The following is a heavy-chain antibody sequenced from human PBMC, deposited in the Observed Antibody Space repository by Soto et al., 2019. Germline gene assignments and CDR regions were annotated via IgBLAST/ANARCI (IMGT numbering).Heavy chain of an antibody. Sequence: PGGSLRLSCAASGFTFSSYAMSWVRQAPGKGLEWVSAISGSGGSTYYADSVKGRFTISRDNSKNTLYLQMNSLRAEDTAVYYCAKDRWDYYDSSGTLDYWGQGTLVTVYS. V-gene: IGHV3-23*01. D-gene: IGHD3-22*01. CDR3: AKDRWDYYDSSGTLDY. J-gene: IGHJ4*02. CDR1: GFTFSSYA. CDR2: ISGSGGST.